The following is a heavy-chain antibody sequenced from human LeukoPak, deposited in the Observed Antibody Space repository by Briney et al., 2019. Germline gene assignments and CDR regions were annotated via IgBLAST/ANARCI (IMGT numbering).Heavy chain of an antibody. CDR3: ARGSSGSTSPHAFDI. D-gene: IGHD2-2*01. CDR2: IYTSGST. CDR1: GGSISSGSYY. Sequence: SETLSLTCTLSGGSISSGSYYWSWIRQPAGEGLEWVGRIYTSGSTNYNPSLKSRVTISVDTSNNQFSLKLSSVTAADTAVYYCARGSSGSTSPHAFDIWGQGTMVTVSS. J-gene: IGHJ3*02. V-gene: IGHV4-61*02.